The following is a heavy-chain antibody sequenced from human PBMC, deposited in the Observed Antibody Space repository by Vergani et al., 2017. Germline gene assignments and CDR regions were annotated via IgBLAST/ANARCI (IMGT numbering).Heavy chain of an antibody. V-gene: IGHV4-61*10. J-gene: IGHJ4*02. Sequence: QVQLQESGPGLVKPSETLSLTCTVSGGSVSSGSYYWGWIRQPAGKGLEWIGYIYYSGSTNYNPSLKSRVTISVATSKNQFSLKLSSVTAADTAVYYCARDSGSYQVDYWGQGTLVTVSS. CDR1: GGSVSSGSYY. CDR2: IYYSGST. CDR3: ARDSGSYQVDY. D-gene: IGHD1-26*01.